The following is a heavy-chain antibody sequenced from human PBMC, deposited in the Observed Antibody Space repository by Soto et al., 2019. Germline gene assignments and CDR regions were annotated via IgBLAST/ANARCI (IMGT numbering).Heavy chain of an antibody. CDR2: IYSGGST. CDR3: ASRI. CDR1: GFTVSSNY. Sequence: EVQLVESGGGLVQPGGSLRLSCAASGFTVSSNYMTWARQAPGKGLEWVSVIYSGGSTDYADSVKGRFTIARDNSKNTVYLQMNSLRAEDTAVYYCASRIWGQGTLVNVSS. J-gene: IGHJ4*02. D-gene: IGHD2-15*01. V-gene: IGHV3-66*01.